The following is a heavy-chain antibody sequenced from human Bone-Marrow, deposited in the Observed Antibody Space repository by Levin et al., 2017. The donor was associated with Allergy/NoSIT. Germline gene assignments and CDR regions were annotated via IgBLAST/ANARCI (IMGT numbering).Heavy chain of an antibody. CDR1: GYTFSDYH. Sequence: GESLKISCKGSGYTFSDYHLQWVRQAPGQGLEWMGWINPNSDGTTYAQKFQGRVTMTRDTSTSTGYMDLSRLTSDDTAVYYCARSGHYDRSGSYYISAYDIWGQGTMVTVSS. J-gene: IGHJ3*02. CDR2: INPNSDGT. V-gene: IGHV1-2*02. CDR3: ARSGHYDRSGSYYISAYDI. D-gene: IGHD3-22*01.